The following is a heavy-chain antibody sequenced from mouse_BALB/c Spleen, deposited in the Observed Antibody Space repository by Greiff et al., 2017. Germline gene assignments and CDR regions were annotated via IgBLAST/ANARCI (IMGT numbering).Heavy chain of an antibody. D-gene: IGHD2-1*01. V-gene: IGHV5-6*01. CDR1: GFTFSSYG. CDR2: ISSGGSYT. Sequence: EVKLVESGGDLVKPGGSLKLSCAASGFTFSSYGMSWVRQTPDKRLEWVATISSGGSYTYYPDSVKGRFTISRDNAKNTLYLQMSSLKSEDTAMYYCAREGKDPYYFDDWGQGTTLTVSS. J-gene: IGHJ2*01. CDR3: AREGKDPYYFDD.